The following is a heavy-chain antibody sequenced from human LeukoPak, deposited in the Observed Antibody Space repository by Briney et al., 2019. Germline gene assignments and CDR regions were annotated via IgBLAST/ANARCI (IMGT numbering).Heavy chain of an antibody. J-gene: IGHJ6*03. V-gene: IGHV1-18*01. CDR1: GYTFTSYG. Sequence: GASVKVSCKASGYTFTSYGISWVRQAPGQGLEWMGWISAYNGNTNYAQKLQGRVTMTTDTSTSTAYMELRSLRSDDTAVYYCARGAAGHDYYYYMDVWGKGTTVTISS. CDR2: ISAYNGNT. CDR3: ARGAAGHDYYYYMDV. D-gene: IGHD3-16*01.